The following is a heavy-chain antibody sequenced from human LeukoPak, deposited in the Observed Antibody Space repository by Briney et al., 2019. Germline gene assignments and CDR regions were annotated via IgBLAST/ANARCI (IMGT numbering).Heavy chain of an antibody. CDR2: ISDSGTTK. Sequence: GGSLRLSCGASGLTLRNYEMNWVRQAPGKGLEWISYISDSGTTKNYADSVKGRFAVSRDNAKNSLYLQMNSLRAEDTAVYYCARDPEVTTDSSGGFDYWGQGTRVTVSS. CDR3: ARDPEVTTDSSGGFDY. D-gene: IGHD2-21*02. J-gene: IGHJ4*02. CDR1: GLTLRNYE. V-gene: IGHV3-48*03.